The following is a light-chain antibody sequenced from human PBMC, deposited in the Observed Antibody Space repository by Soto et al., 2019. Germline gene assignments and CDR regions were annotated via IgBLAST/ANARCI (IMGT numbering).Light chain of an antibody. Sequence: QSALTQPPSASGSPGQSVTISCTGTKNDIGVYDFVSWYQHHPGKAPRLIIYEVVQRPSGVPVRFSGSKSGNTASLTVSGLQAADEADYFCKSYAGSNTYVFGSGTKV. V-gene: IGLV2-8*01. CDR1: KNDIGVYDF. CDR3: KSYAGSNTYV. J-gene: IGLJ1*01. CDR2: EVV.